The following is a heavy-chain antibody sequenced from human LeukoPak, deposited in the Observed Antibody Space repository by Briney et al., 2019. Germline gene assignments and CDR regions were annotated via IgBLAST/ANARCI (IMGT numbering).Heavy chain of an antibody. V-gene: IGHV3-30*04. Sequence: GRSLRLSCAASRFTFSSYAMHWVRQAPGKGLEWVAVISYDGSNKYYAASVTGRFPISRDNSKTTLYLQMNSLRAEDTAVYYCARQPRGVSNWFDPWGQGTLVTVSS. D-gene: IGHD3-10*01. CDR2: ISYDGSNK. J-gene: IGHJ5*02. CDR3: ARQPRGVSNWFDP. CDR1: RFTFSSYA.